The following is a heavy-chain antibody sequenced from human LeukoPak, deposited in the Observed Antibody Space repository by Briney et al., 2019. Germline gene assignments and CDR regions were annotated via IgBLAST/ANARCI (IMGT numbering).Heavy chain of an antibody. CDR3: ARSMVRVPGDP. CDR2: INPSGGST. CDR1: GYTFTSYY. D-gene: IGHD3-10*01. V-gene: IGHV1-46*03. J-gene: IGHJ5*02. Sequence: ASVKVSCKASGYTFTSYYMHWVRQAPGQGLEWMGIINPSGGSTSYAQKFQGRATMTRDTSTSTVYMELSSLRSEDTAVYYCARSMVRVPGDPWGQGTLVTVSS.